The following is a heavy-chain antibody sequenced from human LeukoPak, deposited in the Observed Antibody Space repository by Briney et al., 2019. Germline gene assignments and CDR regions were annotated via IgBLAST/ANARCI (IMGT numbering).Heavy chain of an antibody. CDR1: GYTFTDHY. CDR3: ARDPPGWYVYWFDP. J-gene: IGHJ5*02. D-gene: IGHD6-19*01. Sequence: ASVKVSCKASGYTFTDHYMHWVRQAPGQGLEWMGWINPNSGGTNYAQNFQGRVTMTRDTSISTAFLELSSLRSDDTAVYYCARDPPGWYVYWFDPWGQGTLVTVSS. V-gene: IGHV1-2*02. CDR2: INPNSGGT.